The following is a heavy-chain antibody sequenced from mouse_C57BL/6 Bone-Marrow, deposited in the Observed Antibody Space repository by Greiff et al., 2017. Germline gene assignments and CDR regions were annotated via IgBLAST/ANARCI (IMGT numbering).Heavy chain of an antibody. Sequence: VQLQQSGPELVKPGASVKIPCKASGYTFPDYNMDWVKQSHGKSLEWIGDINPNNGGTNYNQKFKGKATLTVNNASSTAYMELLSLTSEDTAFYYCARTGSYAMDYWGQGTAVTVSS. J-gene: IGHJ4*01. CDR2: INPNNGGT. V-gene: IGHV1-18*01. CDR3: ARTGSYAMDY. CDR1: GYTFPDYN.